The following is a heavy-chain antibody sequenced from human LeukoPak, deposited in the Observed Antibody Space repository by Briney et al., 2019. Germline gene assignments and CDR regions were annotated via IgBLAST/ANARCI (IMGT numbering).Heavy chain of an antibody. CDR3: ARRKSRFYFDS. CDR1: GGSISSYY. Sequence: SETLSLTCTVSGGSISSYYWSWIRQPPGKGLEWIGYIYYSGSTNYNPSLKSRVTISVDTSKNQFSLKLSSVTAADTAVYYCARRKSRFYFDSWGQGTLVTVSS. CDR2: IYYSGST. V-gene: IGHV4-59*08. J-gene: IGHJ4*02.